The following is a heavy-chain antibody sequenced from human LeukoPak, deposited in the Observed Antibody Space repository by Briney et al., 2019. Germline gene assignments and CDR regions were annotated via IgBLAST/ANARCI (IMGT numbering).Heavy chain of an antibody. D-gene: IGHD3-3*01. CDR2: ISGSGGST. V-gene: IGHV3-23*01. Sequence: GGSPRLSCAASGFTFSSYAMSWVRQAPGKGLEWVSAISGSGGSTYYADSVKGRFTISRDNSKNTLYLQMNSLRAEDTAVYYCAKDGQPAGITIFGVVIFGSDVWGQGTTVTVSS. CDR3: AKDGQPAGITIFGVVIFGSDV. CDR1: GFTFSSYA. J-gene: IGHJ6*02.